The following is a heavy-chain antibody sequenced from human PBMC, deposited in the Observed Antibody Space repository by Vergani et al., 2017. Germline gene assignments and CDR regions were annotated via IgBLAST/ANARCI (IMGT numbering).Heavy chain of an antibody. V-gene: IGHV3-33*01. CDR3: ARDRHFIAAPRGAFDI. CDR2: IWYDGSNK. J-gene: IGHJ3*02. CDR1: GFTFSSYG. Sequence: QVQLVESGGGVVQPGRSLRLSCAASGFTFSSYGMHWVRQAPGKGLEWVTVIWYDGSNKYDADSVKGRFTISRDNSKNTLYLQMNSLRAEDTAVYYCARDRHFIAAPRGAFDIWGQGTMVTVSS. D-gene: IGHD6-6*01.